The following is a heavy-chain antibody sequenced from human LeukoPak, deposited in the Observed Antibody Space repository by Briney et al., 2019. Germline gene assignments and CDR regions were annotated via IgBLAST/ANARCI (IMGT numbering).Heavy chain of an antibody. D-gene: IGHD3-22*01. Sequence: ASVKVSCKASGYTFTSYGISWVRQAPGQGLEWMGWISAYNGNTNYAQKLQGRVTMTTDTSTSTAYLELRSLRSDDTAVYYCARDIDSSGYSQRFDYWGQGTLVTVSS. J-gene: IGHJ4*02. V-gene: IGHV1-18*01. CDR1: GYTFTSYG. CDR3: ARDIDSSGYSQRFDY. CDR2: ISAYNGNT.